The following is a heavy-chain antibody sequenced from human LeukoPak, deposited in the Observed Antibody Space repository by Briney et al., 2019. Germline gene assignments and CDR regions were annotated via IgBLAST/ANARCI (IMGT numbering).Heavy chain of an antibody. J-gene: IGHJ4*02. CDR2: IYYSGST. CDR3: ARLYCSGGSCYSDY. D-gene: IGHD2-15*01. CDR1: GGSISSGDYY. V-gene: IGHV4-30-4*01. Sequence: SETLSLTCTVSGGSISSGDYYWSWIRQPPGKGLEWIGYIYYSGSTYYNPSLKSRPTISVDTSKNQFSLKLSSVTAADTAIYYCARLYCSGGSCYSDYWGQGTLVTVSS.